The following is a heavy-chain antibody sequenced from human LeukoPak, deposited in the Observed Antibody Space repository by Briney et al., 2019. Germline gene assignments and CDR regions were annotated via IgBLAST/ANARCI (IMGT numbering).Heavy chain of an antibody. CDR1: GGSISRSNYY. Sequence: PSETLSLTCTVSGGSISRSNYYWGWIRQPPGKGLEWIGSIYYTGSTYYYPSLKSRVTISVDTSKNQFSLKLSSVTAADTAVYYCARHVSTSSCGADCYSGSMDVWGQGTTVTVSS. CDR3: ARHVSTSSCGADCYSGSMDV. D-gene: IGHD2-21*02. CDR2: IYYTGST. V-gene: IGHV4-39*01. J-gene: IGHJ6*02.